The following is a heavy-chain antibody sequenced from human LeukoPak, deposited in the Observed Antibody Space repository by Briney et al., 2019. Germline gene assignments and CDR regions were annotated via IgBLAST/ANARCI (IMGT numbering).Heavy chain of an antibody. D-gene: IGHD1-14*01. V-gene: IGHV3-23*01. CDR1: GFTSIAYA. CDR2: ISGGGVTT. Sequence: GGSLRLSCVGSGFTSIAYALTWARQAPGKGLEWVSGISGGGVTTYYADSVKGRFTISRDNSKNTLYLQMNSLRADDTAIYYCAKETPNTGWFDPWGQGTLVTVSS. J-gene: IGHJ5*02. CDR3: AKETPNTGWFDP.